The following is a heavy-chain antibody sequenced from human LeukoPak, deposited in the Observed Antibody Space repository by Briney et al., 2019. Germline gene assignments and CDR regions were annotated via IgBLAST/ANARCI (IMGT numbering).Heavy chain of an antibody. J-gene: IGHJ5*02. V-gene: IGHV3-74*01. D-gene: IGHD2-2*01. CDR1: GFTFSSTW. CDR3: AKAPYCSSTSCSLWPFDP. CDR2: IHSDGSTT. Sequence: GGPLRLSCAASGFTFSSTWMHWFRQVPGKGPVWVSRIHSDGSTTIYADSVKGRFTISRDNAKNSLYLQMNSLRAEDTALYYCAKAPYCSSTSCSLWPFDPWGQGTLVTVSS.